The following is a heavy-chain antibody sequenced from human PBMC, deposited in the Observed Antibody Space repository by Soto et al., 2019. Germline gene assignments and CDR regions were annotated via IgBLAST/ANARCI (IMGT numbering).Heavy chain of an antibody. CDR3: ARDLDYGDYGNYFDY. V-gene: IGHV3-33*01. J-gene: IGHJ4*02. D-gene: IGHD4-17*01. Sequence: GGSLRLSCAASGFTFSSYGMHWVRQAPGKGLEWVAVIWYDGSNKYYADSVKGRFTISRDNSKNTLYLQMNSLGAEDTAVYYCARDLDYGDYGNYFDYWGQGTLVTVSS. CDR1: GFTFSSYG. CDR2: IWYDGSNK.